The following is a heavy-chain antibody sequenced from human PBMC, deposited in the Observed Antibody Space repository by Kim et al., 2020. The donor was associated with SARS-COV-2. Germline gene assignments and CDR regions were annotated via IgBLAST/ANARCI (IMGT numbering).Heavy chain of an antibody. CDR1: GGSISSYY. V-gene: IGHV4-59*08. D-gene: IGHD6-13*01. J-gene: IGHJ5*02. CDR3: ARIGSSWSWDWFDP. CDR2: IYYSGST. Sequence: SETLSLTCTVSGGSISSYYWSWIRQPPGKGLEWIGYIYYSGSTNYNPSLKSRVTISVDTSKNQFSLKLSSVTAADTAVYYCARIGSSWSWDWFDPWGQGTLVTVSS.